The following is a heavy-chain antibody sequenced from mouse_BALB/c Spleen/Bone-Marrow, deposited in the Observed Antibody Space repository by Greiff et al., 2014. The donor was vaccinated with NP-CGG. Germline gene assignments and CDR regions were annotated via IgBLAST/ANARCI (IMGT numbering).Heavy chain of an antibody. J-gene: IGHJ2*01. CDR1: GYTFTNHH. CDR3: ARLGRGFDY. V-gene: IGHV1S45*01. Sequence: VQLKESGAELVRPGASVKISCKAFGYTFTNHHINWVKQRPGKGLDWIGYINPYNDFISYNQKFKGKATLTLDKSSSTAYMELSSLTSEDSAVYYCARLGRGFDYWGQGTTLTVSS. D-gene: IGHD4-1*01. CDR2: INPYNDFI.